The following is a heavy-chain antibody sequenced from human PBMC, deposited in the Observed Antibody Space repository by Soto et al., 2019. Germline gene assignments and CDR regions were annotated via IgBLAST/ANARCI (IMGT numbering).Heavy chain of an antibody. D-gene: IGHD1-26*01. Sequence: GASVKVSCKASGYSFTSLDINWVRQTTGQGLEWMGWMQPSSGRTGYAQKFQGRVTMTRDTSINTAYMELSSLTSDDTAFYYCARGVTAGVDYWGQGTLVTVSS. V-gene: IGHV1-8*01. J-gene: IGHJ4*02. CDR1: GYSFTSLD. CDR3: ARGVTAGVDY. CDR2: MQPSSGRT.